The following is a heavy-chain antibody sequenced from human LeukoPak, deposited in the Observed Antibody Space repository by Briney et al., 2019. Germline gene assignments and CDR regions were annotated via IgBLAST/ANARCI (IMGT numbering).Heavy chain of an antibody. Sequence: GRSLRLSCAASGFTFSSYAMHWVRQAPGKGLEWVAVISYDGSNKYYADSVKGRFTISRDNSKNTLYLQMNSLRAEDTAVYYCARYSSWAFAYYYGMDVWGQGTTVTVSS. J-gene: IGHJ6*02. CDR1: GFTFSSYA. D-gene: IGHD6-13*01. V-gene: IGHV3-30-3*01. CDR2: ISYDGSNK. CDR3: ARYSSWAFAYYYGMDV.